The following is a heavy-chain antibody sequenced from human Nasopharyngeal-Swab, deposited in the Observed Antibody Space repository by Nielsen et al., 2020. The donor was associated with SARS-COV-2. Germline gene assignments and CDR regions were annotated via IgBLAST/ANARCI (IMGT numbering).Heavy chain of an antibody. Sequence: ASVKVSCKASGYTFTSYAMHWVRQAPGQRLEWMGWINAGNGNTKYSQKFQGRVTITRDTSASTAYMELGSLRSEDTAVYYCAREGVGGWNYEVLWFGDFFYYMDVWGKGTTVTVSS. D-gene: IGHD3-10*01. CDR2: INAGNGNT. J-gene: IGHJ6*03. CDR3: AREGVGGWNYEVLWFGDFFYYMDV. CDR1: GYTFTSYA. V-gene: IGHV1-3*01.